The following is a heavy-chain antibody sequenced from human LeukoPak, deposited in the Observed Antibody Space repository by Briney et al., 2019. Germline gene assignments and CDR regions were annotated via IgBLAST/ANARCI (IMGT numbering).Heavy chain of an antibody. CDR1: GFTFSTYS. CDR2: ISSSSYI. J-gene: IGHJ4*02. D-gene: IGHD3-10*01. Sequence: PGGSLRLSCAASGFTFSTYSMNWVRQAPGKGLEWVSSISSSSYIYYADSVKGRFTISRDNAKNSLYLQMNSLRAEDTAVYYCAQIFTYGSSQFDYWGQGTLVTVSS. CDR3: AQIFTYGSSQFDY. V-gene: IGHV3-21*01.